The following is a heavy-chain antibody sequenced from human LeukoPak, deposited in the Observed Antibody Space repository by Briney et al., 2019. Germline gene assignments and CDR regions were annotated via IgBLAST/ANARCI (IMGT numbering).Heavy chain of an antibody. Sequence: GGSLSLSCAASGFRFSAYGMYWVRQAPGKGLEWVAFIQYDGSYYYYGDSVKGRFTISRDNSKNTLYLQMNSLRAEDTAVYYCSTYTSSQGHWGQGTLVTVSS. CDR2: IQYDGSYY. D-gene: IGHD6-6*01. CDR1: GFRFSAYG. V-gene: IGHV3-30*02. J-gene: IGHJ4*02. CDR3: STYTSSQGH.